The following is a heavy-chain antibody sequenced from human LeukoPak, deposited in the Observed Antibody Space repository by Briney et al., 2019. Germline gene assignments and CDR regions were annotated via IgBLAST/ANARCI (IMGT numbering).Heavy chain of an antibody. J-gene: IGHJ4*02. D-gene: IGHD2-2*01. Sequence: SETLSLTCAVYGGSFSGYYWSWIRQPPGKGLEWIGEINHSGSTNYNPSLKSRVTISVDTSKNQFSLKLSSVTAADTAVYYCARGKLPWVVVPAAMGGGFDYWGQGTLVTVSS. CDR3: ARGKLPWVVVPAAMGGGFDY. V-gene: IGHV4-34*01. CDR1: GGSFSGYY. CDR2: INHSGST.